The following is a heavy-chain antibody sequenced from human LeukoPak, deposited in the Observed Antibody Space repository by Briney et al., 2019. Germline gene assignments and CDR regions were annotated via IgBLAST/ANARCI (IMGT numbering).Heavy chain of an antibody. Sequence: GGSLRLSCAASGFTFSHYGMSWVRQAPGKGLVWVSRIKSDGRSTTYADSVKGRFTISRDNAKNTLYLQMNSLRAEDAAVYYCARGGHCDSPSCWDYFDFWGQGTLVTVSS. V-gene: IGHV3-74*03. CDR2: IKSDGRST. D-gene: IGHD2-2*01. CDR1: GFTFSHYG. CDR3: ARGGHCDSPSCWDYFDF. J-gene: IGHJ4*02.